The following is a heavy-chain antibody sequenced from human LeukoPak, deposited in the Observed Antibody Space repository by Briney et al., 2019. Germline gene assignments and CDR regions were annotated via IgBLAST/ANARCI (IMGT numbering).Heavy chain of an antibody. CDR3: ARANYGDYADCFDP. J-gene: IGHJ5*02. V-gene: IGHV3-33*01. D-gene: IGHD4-17*01. CDR2: IWSDGSNK. CDR1: GFTFSTYG. Sequence: GGSLRLSCAASGFTFSTYGMHWVRQAPGKGLEWVAVIWSDGSNKHYADSVKGRFTIFRDNSKSTLYPQMNSLGAEDTAVYYCARANYGDYADCFDPWGQGTLVTVSS.